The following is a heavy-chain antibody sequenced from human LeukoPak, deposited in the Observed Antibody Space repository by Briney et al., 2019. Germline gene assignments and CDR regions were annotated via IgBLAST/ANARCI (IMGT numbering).Heavy chain of an antibody. D-gene: IGHD4-17*01. CDR2: INPSGGST. Sequence: ASVKVSCKASGYTFTTYYMHWVRQAPGQGLEWMGIINPSGGSTSYVQKFQGRVSMTRDMSTSTDYMEPSSLRSEDTAVYYCARDGGGDYVLDYWGQGTLVTVSS. J-gene: IGHJ4*02. V-gene: IGHV1-46*01. CDR3: ARDGGGDYVLDY. CDR1: GYTFTTYY.